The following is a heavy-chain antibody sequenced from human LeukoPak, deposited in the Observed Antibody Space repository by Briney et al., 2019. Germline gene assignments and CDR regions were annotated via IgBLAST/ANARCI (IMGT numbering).Heavy chain of an antibody. J-gene: IGHJ4*02. V-gene: IGHV4-59*01. Sequence: SETLSLTCTVSGGSISTYYWSWIQQPPGKGLEWIAYIYYSGSTNYNPSLKSRVTISVDTSKNQFSLKLSSVTAADTAVYYCARFSNNYDILTGYPMYYFDYWGQGTLVTVSS. CDR1: GGSISTYY. CDR2: IYYSGST. CDR3: ARFSNNYDILTGYPMYYFDY. D-gene: IGHD3-9*01.